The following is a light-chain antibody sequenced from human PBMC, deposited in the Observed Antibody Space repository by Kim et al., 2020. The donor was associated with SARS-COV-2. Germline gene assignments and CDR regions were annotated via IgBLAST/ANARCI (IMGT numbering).Light chain of an antibody. CDR3: QQYNSWPLT. Sequence: EIVLTQSPATLSVSPGERVTLSCRASQSVGTKLAWFQQKPGQPPRLLIYGASARATGIPAKFSGSGSGTEFTLIISSLRSEDFAIYFCQQYNSWPLTFGQGTKLEI. J-gene: IGKJ2*01. CDR2: GAS. CDR1: QSVGTK. V-gene: IGKV3-15*01.